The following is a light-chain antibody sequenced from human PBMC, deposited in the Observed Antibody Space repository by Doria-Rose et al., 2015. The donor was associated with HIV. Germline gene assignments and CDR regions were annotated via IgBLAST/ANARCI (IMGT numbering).Light chain of an antibody. Sequence: KQSPSYLSASIGDRVPITCRASQTVSTYLNWFQQEPGKAPKLLIYAASRLHSGVPSRFSCSGSGTDFTLTISGLHPGDFATYYCQQTYSSPPWTFCQGTKVEMK. V-gene: IGKV1-39*01. CDR3: QQTYSSPPWT. CDR2: AAS. CDR1: QTVSTY. J-gene: IGKJ1*01.